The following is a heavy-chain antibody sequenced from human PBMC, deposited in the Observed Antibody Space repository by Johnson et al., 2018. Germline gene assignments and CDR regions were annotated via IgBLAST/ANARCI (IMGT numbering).Heavy chain of an antibody. CDR1: GFTFSTYG. CDR3: ARGGDFRRGHLPYYYYGMDV. CDR2: IWFDGNNK. Sequence: QVQLQESGVGVVQPGRSLRLSCVASGFTFSTYGMHWVRQAPGKGLEWVAVIWFDGNNKYYSDSVKGRFTISRDNSDNTLYLQMNSLRDEDTAVDYCARGGDFRRGHLPYYYYGMDVGGQGTTVTVSS. D-gene: IGHD3-3*01. J-gene: IGHJ6*02. V-gene: IGHV3-33*01.